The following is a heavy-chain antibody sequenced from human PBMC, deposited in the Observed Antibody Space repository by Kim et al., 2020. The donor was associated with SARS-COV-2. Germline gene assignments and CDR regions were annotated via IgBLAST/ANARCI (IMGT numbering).Heavy chain of an antibody. V-gene: IGHV4-4*07. CDR1: GGSISSYY. D-gene: IGHD6-13*01. Sequence: SETLSLTCTVSGGSISSYYWSWIRQPAGKGLEWIGRIYTSGSTNYNPSLKSRVTMSVDTSKNQFSLKLSSVTAADTAVYYCARDGYSSSWLSYWYFDLWGRGTLVTVSS. CDR3: ARDGYSSSWLSYWYFDL. J-gene: IGHJ2*01. CDR2: IYTSGST.